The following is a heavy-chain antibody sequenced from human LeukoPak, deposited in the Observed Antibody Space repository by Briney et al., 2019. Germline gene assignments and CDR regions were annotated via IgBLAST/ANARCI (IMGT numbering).Heavy chain of an antibody. CDR2: ISSSGSTI. J-gene: IGHJ4*02. D-gene: IGHD1-26*01. CDR3: ARDPSLTLSGSEDY. Sequence: GGSLRLSCAASGFTFSDYYMSWIRQAPGKGLEWVSYISSSGSTIYYADSVKGRFTISRDNAKNSLYLQMNSLRAEDTAVYYYARDPSLTLSGSEDYWGQGTLVTVSS. CDR1: GFTFSDYY. V-gene: IGHV3-11*04.